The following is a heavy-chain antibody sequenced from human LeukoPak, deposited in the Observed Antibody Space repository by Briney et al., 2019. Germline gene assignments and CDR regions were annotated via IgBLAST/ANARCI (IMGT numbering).Heavy chain of an antibody. V-gene: IGHV4-4*09. CDR2: IYTSGST. Sequence: SETLSLTCTVSGGSISSYYWSWIRQPPGKGLEWIGYIYTSGSTNYNPSLKSRVTISVDTSKNQFSLNLSSVTAADTAVYSCARASGSSWYERRLHAYYYYMDVWGKGTTVTVSS. CDR1: GGSISSYY. D-gene: IGHD6-13*01. J-gene: IGHJ6*03. CDR3: ARASGSSWYERRLHAYYYYMDV.